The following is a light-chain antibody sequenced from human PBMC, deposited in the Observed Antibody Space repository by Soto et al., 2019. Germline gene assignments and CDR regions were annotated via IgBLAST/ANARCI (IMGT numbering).Light chain of an antibody. CDR2: EVS. Sequence: QSVLTQPASVSGSPGQAITISCTGTSSDVGGYNHVSWYQQHPGKAPKLMIYEVSDRPSGVSDRFSGSKSGNTASLTISGLQAEDEADYYCTSYTRSSTPVFGTGTKVTVL. CDR3: TSYTRSSTPV. V-gene: IGLV2-14*01. J-gene: IGLJ1*01. CDR1: SSDVGGYNH.